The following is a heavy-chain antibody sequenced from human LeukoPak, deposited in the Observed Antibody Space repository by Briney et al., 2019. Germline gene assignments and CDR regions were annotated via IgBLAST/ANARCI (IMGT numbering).Heavy chain of an antibody. V-gene: IGHV4-59*01. Sequence: SETLSLTCTVSGDSMSDYYWSWIRQPPGKGLEWIGHIYYSGSTNYNPSLKSRVTISVDTSKNQFSLKLSSVTAADTAVYYCARARAGLGELSLLFDYWGQGTLVTVSS. D-gene: IGHD3-16*02. CDR3: ARARAGLGELSLLFDY. CDR1: GDSMSDYY. CDR2: IYYSGST. J-gene: IGHJ4*02.